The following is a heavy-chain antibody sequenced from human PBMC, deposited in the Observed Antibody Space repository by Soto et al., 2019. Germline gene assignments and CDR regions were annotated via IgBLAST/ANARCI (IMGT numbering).Heavy chain of an antibody. J-gene: IGHJ4*02. V-gene: IGHV3-15*01. CDR1: GFTFSNAW. D-gene: IGHD3-9*01. Sequence: GGSLRLSCAASGFTFSNAWMSWVRQAPGKGLEWVGRIKSKTDGGTTDYAAPVKGRFTISRDDSKNTLYLQMNSLKTEDTAVYYCTTDRELRYFDWLPLDYWGQGTLVTVSS. CDR3: TTDRELRYFDWLPLDY. CDR2: IKSKTDGGTT.